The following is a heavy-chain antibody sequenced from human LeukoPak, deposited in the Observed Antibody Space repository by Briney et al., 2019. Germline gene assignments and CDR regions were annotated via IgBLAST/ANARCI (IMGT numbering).Heavy chain of an antibody. Sequence: SETLSLTCTVSGGSISSYDHYWSWIRRHPGKGLEWIAYIYYSGSTYYNPSLKSRVTISVDTSKNQFSLKLSSVTAADTAVYYCARAGSGTWYYFDYWGQGAPLSVSS. CDR1: GGSISSYDHY. V-gene: IGHV4-31*03. D-gene: IGHD6-13*01. CDR3: ARAGSGTWYYFDY. J-gene: IGHJ4*02. CDR2: IYYSGST.